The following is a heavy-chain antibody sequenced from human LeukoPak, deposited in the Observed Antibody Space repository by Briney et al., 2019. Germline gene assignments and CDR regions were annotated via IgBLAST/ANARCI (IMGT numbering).Heavy chain of an antibody. J-gene: IGHJ5*02. CDR3: ARDSPVGPTQRFLEPDNPNWFDP. CDR1: GGSFSGYY. CDR2: INHSGST. Sequence: SETLSLTCAVYGGSFSGYYWSWIRQPPGKRLEWIGEINHSGSTNYNPSLKSRVTISVDTSKNQFSLKLSSVTAADTAVYYCARDSPVGPTQRFLEPDNPNWFDPWGQGTLVTVSS. D-gene: IGHD3-3*01. V-gene: IGHV4-34*01.